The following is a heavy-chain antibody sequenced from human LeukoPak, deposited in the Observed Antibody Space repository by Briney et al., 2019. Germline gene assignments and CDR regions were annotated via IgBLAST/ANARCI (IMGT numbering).Heavy chain of an antibody. CDR2: INPSGGST. CDR1: GYTFTSHY. J-gene: IGHJ4*02. D-gene: IGHD3-22*01. V-gene: IGHV1-46*01. Sequence: ASVKVSCKASGYTFTSHYMHWVRQAPGQGLEWMGRINPSGGSTTYAQRFQGRVTMTRDTSTSTVYMELGSLRSEDTAVYFCARDSYYDSSGSVDYWGQGTLVTVSS. CDR3: ARDSYYDSSGSVDY.